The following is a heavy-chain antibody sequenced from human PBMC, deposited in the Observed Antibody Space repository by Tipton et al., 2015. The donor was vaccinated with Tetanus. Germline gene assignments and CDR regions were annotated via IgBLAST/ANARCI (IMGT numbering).Heavy chain of an antibody. D-gene: IGHD2-15*01. V-gene: IGHV3-33*01. CDR3: AREADCSGGSCFSGDFDN. CDR1: GFIFSSYG. Sequence: AASGFIFSSYGIHWVRQAPGKGLEWVAVSWYDGTDKYYADSVKSRFTISRDNSKNTLYLQMNSPRAEDTAVYYCAREADCSGGSCFSGDFDNWGQGTQVTVSS. J-gene: IGHJ4*02. CDR2: SWYDGTDK.